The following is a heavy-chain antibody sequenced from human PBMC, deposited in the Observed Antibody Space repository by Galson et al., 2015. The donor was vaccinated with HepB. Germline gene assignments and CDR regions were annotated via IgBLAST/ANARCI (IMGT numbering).Heavy chain of an antibody. V-gene: IGHV3-21*01. CDR3: ARDGRVSNDNYYYYMDV. CDR1: GFTFSSYS. D-gene: IGHD3-9*01. J-gene: IGHJ6*03. Sequence: SLRLSCAASGFTFSSYSMNWVRQAPGKGLEWVSSISSSSSYIYYADSVKGRFTISRDNAKNSLYLQMNSLRAEDTAVYYCARDGRVSNDNYYYYMDVWGKGTTVTVSS. CDR2: ISSSSSYI.